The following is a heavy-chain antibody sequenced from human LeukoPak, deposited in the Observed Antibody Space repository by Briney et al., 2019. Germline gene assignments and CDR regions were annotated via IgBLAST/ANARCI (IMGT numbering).Heavy chain of an antibody. V-gene: IGHV3-23*01. J-gene: IGHJ4*02. CDR2: IGDSDLST. Sequence: HPGRSLRLSCAASGFTFSSYAMSWVRQAPGKGLEWVSSIGDSDLSTYYADSVKGRFTISRDNSKNTLFLQMNSLRAEDTAVYYCAKDLRKQYSSGPGADYWGQGTLVTVSS. CDR1: GFTFSSYA. D-gene: IGHD6-19*01. CDR3: AKDLRKQYSSGPGADY.